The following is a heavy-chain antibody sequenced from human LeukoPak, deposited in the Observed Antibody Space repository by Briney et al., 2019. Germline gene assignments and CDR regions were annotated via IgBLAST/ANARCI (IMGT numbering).Heavy chain of an antibody. D-gene: IGHD3-9*01. V-gene: IGHV4-59*01. CDR1: GGSISSYY. CDR3: ARTRQGELRYFDWLGNWFDP. CDR2: IYYSGST. Sequence: SETLSLTCTVSGGSISSYYWSWIRQPPGKGLEWIGYIYYSGSTNYNPSLKSRVTISVDTSKNQFSLKLSSVTAADTAVYYCARTRQGELRYFDWLGNWFDPWGQGTPVTVSS. J-gene: IGHJ5*02.